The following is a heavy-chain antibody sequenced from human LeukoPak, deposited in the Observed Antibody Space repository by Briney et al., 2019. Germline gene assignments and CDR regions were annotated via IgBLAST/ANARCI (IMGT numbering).Heavy chain of an antibody. CDR3: AKDGDSSGPRGNWFDP. CDR2: IWYDGSNK. CDR1: GFTFSSYG. D-gene: IGHD6-19*01. J-gene: IGHJ5*02. Sequence: GGSLRLSCAASGFTFSSYGMHWVRQAPGKGLEWVAVIWYDGSNKYYADSVKGRFTISRDNSKNTLFPQMNSLRAEDTAVYYCAKDGDSSGPRGNWFDPWGQGTLVTVSS. V-gene: IGHV3-33*06.